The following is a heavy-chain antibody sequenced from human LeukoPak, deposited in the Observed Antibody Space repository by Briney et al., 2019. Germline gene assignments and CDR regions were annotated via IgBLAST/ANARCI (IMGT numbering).Heavy chain of an antibody. CDR3: ARVYYYDSSGYSAYYYYMDV. J-gene: IGHJ6*03. CDR2: IYYSGST. Sequence: PSETLSLTRTVSGGSIGSSSYYWGWIRQPPGKGLEWIGSIYYSGSTYYNPSLKSRVTISVDTSKNQFSLKLSSVTAADTAVYYCARVYYYDSSGYSAYYYYMDVWGKGTTVTVSS. V-gene: IGHV4-39*01. D-gene: IGHD3-22*01. CDR1: GGSIGSSSYY.